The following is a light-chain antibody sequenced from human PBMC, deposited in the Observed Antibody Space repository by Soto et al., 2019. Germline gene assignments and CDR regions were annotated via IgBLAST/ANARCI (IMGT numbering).Light chain of an antibody. Sequence: DIQLTHSLSSLSASVKDRVTITCRASQGISDYLAWYQQKPGKVHKLLIYAASTLQSAVPSRFSGSGSGTDFTLTISSLQPEDVATYYCQKYNSAPLTFGQGTKVDIK. CDR2: AAS. CDR1: QGISDY. CDR3: QKYNSAPLT. J-gene: IGKJ1*01. V-gene: IGKV1-27*01.